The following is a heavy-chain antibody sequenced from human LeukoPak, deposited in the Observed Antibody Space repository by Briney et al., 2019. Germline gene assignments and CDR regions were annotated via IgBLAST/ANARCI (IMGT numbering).Heavy chain of an antibody. Sequence: SETLSLTCTVSGGSISSSSYYWGWIRQPPGEGLEWIGSIYYSGSTYYNPSLKSRVTISVDTSKNQFSLKLSSVTAADTAVYYCASATLLRYFDWLSRDAFDIWGQGTMVTVSS. J-gene: IGHJ3*02. CDR1: GGSISSSSYY. CDR3: ASATLLRYFDWLSRDAFDI. D-gene: IGHD3-9*01. CDR2: IYYSGST. V-gene: IGHV4-39*01.